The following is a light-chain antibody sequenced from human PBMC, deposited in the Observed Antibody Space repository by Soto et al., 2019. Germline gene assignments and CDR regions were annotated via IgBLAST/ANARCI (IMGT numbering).Light chain of an antibody. CDR2: AAS. J-gene: IGKJ3*01. V-gene: IGKV1-39*01. Sequence: DIHMTQSPSSLSASVGDRVTITCRASQSRSSYFNWYQQKPGKAPKLLIYAASTLQSGVPSRFSGSGSGTDFTLTISSLQPEDSATYYCQQSYSIPFTFGPGTKVEIK. CDR1: QSRSSY. CDR3: QQSYSIPFT.